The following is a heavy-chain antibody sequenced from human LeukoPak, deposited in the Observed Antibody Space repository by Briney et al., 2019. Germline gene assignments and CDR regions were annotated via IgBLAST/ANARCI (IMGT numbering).Heavy chain of an antibody. Sequence: GGSLRLSCAASGFTFRSYSMNWVRQAPGKELEWVSSINSDSNYIYYADSVQGRFTISRDNAKNSLYLQMNSLRAEDTAVYYRAVAYYYGSGDAFDIWGQGTKVTVSS. V-gene: IGHV3-21*01. CDR1: GFTFRSYS. D-gene: IGHD3-10*01. CDR3: AVAYYYGSGDAFDI. CDR2: INSDSNYI. J-gene: IGHJ3*02.